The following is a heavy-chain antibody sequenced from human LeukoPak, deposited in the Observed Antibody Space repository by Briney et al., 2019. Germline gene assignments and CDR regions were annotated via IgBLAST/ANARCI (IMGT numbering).Heavy chain of an antibody. CDR1: VFPLRVCY. V-gene: IGHV3-11*01. D-gene: IGHD3-22*01. CDR3: ARDRLEDYDHSGYYDK. CDR2: ICDSSRTI. Sequence: GGSLRLSCRPWVFPLRVCYVIGMRESRGWAVEGVSYICDSSRTIYYADYVKGRFSISRDNAKNSVYLQMNNLGAEDTAVYYFARDRLEDYDHSGYYDKWGQGTLVTVSS. J-gene: IGHJ4*02.